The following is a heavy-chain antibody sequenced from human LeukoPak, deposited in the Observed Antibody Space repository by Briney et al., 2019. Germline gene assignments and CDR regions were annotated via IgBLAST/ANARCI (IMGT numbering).Heavy chain of an antibody. Sequence: GGSLRLSCAASGFTFSRYWMSWLRQAPGKGLEWVANINEDGSEKYYVDSVKGRFSISRDNAKNSLYLQMNSLRAEDTAVYYCARDYGGSSPFDYWGQGTLVTVSS. V-gene: IGHV3-7*01. CDR2: INEDGSEK. J-gene: IGHJ4*02. CDR3: ARDYGGSSPFDY. D-gene: IGHD4-23*01. CDR1: GFTFSRYW.